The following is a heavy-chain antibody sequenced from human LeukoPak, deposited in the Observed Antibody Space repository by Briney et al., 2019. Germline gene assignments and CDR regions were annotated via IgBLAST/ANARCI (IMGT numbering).Heavy chain of an antibody. CDR3: ARSTITYYYDSSGYHFDY. V-gene: IGHV3-21*01. J-gene: IGHJ4*02. Sequence: TGGSLRLSCAASGFTFSDYYMNWVRQAPGKGLEWVSSISSSSSYIYYADSVKGRFTISRDNAKNSLYLQMNSLRAEDTAVYYCARSTITYYYDSSGYHFDYWGQGTLVTVSS. CDR1: GFTFSDYY. D-gene: IGHD3-22*01. CDR2: ISSSSSYI.